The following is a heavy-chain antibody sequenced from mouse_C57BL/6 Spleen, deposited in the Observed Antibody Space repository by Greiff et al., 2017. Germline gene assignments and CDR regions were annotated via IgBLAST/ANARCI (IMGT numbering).Heavy chain of an antibody. CDR3: ARSDYGSSPFAY. J-gene: IGHJ3*01. CDR1: GYTFTSYW. D-gene: IGHD1-1*01. Sequence: QVQLQQPGAELVKPGASVKLSCKASGYTFTSYWMHWVKQRPGRGLEWIGRIAPNSGGTKYNEKFKSKATLTVDKPSSTAYMQLSSLTSEDSAVYYCARSDYGSSPFAYWGQGTLVTVSA. CDR2: IAPNSGGT. V-gene: IGHV1-72*01.